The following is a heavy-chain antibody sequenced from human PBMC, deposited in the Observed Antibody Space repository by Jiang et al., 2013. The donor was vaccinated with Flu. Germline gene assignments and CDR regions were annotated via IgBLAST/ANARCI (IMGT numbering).Heavy chain of an antibody. Sequence: LEWMGWISAYNGNTNYAQKLQGRVTMTTDTSTSTAYMELRSLRSDDTAVYYCARDALIAVAGTADYWGQGTLVTVSS. D-gene: IGHD6-19*01. CDR3: ARDALIAVAGTADY. J-gene: IGHJ4*02. V-gene: IGHV1-18*01. CDR2: ISAYNGNT.